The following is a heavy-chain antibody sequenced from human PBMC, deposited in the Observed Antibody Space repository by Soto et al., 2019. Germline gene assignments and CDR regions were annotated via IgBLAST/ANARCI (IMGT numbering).Heavy chain of an antibody. V-gene: IGHV5-51*01. D-gene: IGHD2-15*01. CDR1: GYSFTSYW. J-gene: IGHJ4*02. CDR3: ARRLLYCSGGSCYHHYFDY. CDR2: IYPGDSDT. Sequence: GESLKISCKGSGYSFTSYWIGWVRQMPGKGLEWMGIIYPGDSDTRYSPSFQGQVTISADKSISTAYLQWSSLKASDTAMYYCARRLLYCSGGSCYHHYFDYWGQGTLVTVSS.